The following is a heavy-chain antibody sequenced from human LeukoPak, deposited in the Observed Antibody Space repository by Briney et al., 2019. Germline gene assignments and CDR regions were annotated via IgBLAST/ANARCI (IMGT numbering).Heavy chain of an antibody. D-gene: IGHD2-2*01. Sequence: AVKVSCKASGGTFSSYAISWVRQAPGQGLDWMGGIIPIFGTANYAQKFQGRVTITADESTSTAYMELSSLRSEDTAVYYCARGRAQYQLLRFDYWGQGTLVTVSS. CDR2: IIPIFGTA. J-gene: IGHJ4*02. V-gene: IGHV1-69*13. CDR3: ARGRAQYQLLRFDY. CDR1: GGTFSSYA.